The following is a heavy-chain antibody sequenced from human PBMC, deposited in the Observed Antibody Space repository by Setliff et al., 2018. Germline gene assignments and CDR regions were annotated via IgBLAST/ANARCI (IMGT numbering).Heavy chain of an antibody. V-gene: IGHV3-53*01. Sequence: GGSLSLSCAASGFVVSNNELSWVRQAPEKGLEWVSVTYVGGATNYADSVKGRFTISRDNSKNTLYLQMSSLRADDTAVYFCRLWLHETMRDYWGQGTLVTVSS. D-gene: IGHD3-10*01. CDR3: RLWLHETMRDY. CDR1: GFVVSNNE. J-gene: IGHJ4*02. CDR2: TYVGGAT.